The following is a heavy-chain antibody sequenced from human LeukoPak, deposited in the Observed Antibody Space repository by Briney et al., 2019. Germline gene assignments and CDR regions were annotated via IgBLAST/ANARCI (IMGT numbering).Heavy chain of an antibody. V-gene: IGHV4-61*02. D-gene: IGHD5-24*01. CDR2: IYTSGST. CDR3: ARGVEMATAYFDY. Sequence: PSETLSLTCTVSGGSISSGSYYWSWIRQPAGKGLEWIGRIYTSGSTNYNPSLKSRVTISVDTSKNQFSLKLSSVTAADTAVYYCARGVEMATAYFDYWGQGTLVTVSS. J-gene: IGHJ4*02. CDR1: GGSISSGSYY.